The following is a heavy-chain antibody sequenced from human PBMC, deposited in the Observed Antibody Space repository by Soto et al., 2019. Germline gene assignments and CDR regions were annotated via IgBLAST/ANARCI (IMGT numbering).Heavy chain of an antibody. CDR1: GFSLSTRGVG. CDR2: IFWDDDR. CDR3: AYRGLVATFPPHVAFDI. Sequence: SGPTLVNPTQTLTLTCTFSGFSLSTRGVGVGWIRQPPGKALGWLALIFWDDDRRYSPALKSRLTITKDTSKNQVVLTMTNMDPVDTATYYCAYRGLVATFPPHVAFDIWGQGTMVTVSS. D-gene: IGHD5-12*01. V-gene: IGHV2-5*02. J-gene: IGHJ3*02.